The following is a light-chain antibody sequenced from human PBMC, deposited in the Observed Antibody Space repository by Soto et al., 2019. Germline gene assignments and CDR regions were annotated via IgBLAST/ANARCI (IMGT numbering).Light chain of an antibody. V-gene: IGKV3-20*01. CDR3: QQYGSSRT. CDR2: GAS. Sequence: EIVLTQSPGTLSLSPGERATLSCRASQSVSSSFLAWYQQKPGQAPRLLTYGASSRATGIPDRFSGSGSGTDFTLTLSRLEPEDFAVYYCQQYGSSRTFGQGTKVDIK. J-gene: IGKJ1*01. CDR1: QSVSSSF.